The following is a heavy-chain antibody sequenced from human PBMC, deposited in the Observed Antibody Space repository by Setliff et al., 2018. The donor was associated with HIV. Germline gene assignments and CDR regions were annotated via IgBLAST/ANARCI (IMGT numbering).Heavy chain of an antibody. V-gene: IGHV1-2*02. CDR2: INPNSGGT. CDR3: ARDRAFDI. J-gene: IGHJ3*02. CDR1: GYTFTGYY. Sequence: ASVKVSCKASGYTFTGYYMHWVRQAPGQGLEWMGWINPNSGGTNYAQKFQGRVTITADKSTSTAYMELSSLRSEDTAVYYCARDRAFDIWGQGTMVTVSS.